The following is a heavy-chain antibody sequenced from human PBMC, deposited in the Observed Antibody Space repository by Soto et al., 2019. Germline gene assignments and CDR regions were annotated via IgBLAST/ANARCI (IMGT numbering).Heavy chain of an antibody. J-gene: IGHJ5*02. CDR1: GGSFSGYY. CDR2: INHSGST. D-gene: IGHD2-15*01. Sequence: SETLSLTCAVYGGSFSGYYWSWIRQPPGKGLEWIGEINHSGSTNYNPSLKSRVTISVDTSKNQFSLKLSSVTAADTAVYYCASTLPPRYCSGGSCYYRGGWFDPWGQGTLVTVSS. V-gene: IGHV4-34*01. CDR3: ASTLPPRYCSGGSCYYRGGWFDP.